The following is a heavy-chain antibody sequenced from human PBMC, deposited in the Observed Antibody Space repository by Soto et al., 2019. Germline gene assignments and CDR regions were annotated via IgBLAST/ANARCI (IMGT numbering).Heavy chain of an antibody. CDR2: IIPIFGTA. J-gene: IGHJ6*02. D-gene: IGHD6-19*01. CDR1: GGTFSSYA. V-gene: IGHV1-69*12. CDR3: ARDSSIAVAGSPYYYYGMDV. Sequence: QVQLVQSGAEVKKPGPSVKVSCKASGGTFSSYAISWVRQAPGQGLEWMGGIIPIFGTANYAQKFQGRVTITADESTSTAYMELSSLRSEDTAVYYCARDSSIAVAGSPYYYYGMDVWGQGTTVTVSS.